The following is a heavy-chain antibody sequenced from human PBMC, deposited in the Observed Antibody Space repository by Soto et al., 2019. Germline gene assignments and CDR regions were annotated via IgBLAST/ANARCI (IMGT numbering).Heavy chain of an antibody. CDR1: GGSISSSNW. D-gene: IGHD3-3*01. J-gene: IGHJ4*02. CDR2: IYHSGST. Sequence: PSETLSLTCAVSGGSISSSNWWSWVRQPPGKGLEWIGEIYHSGSTNYNPSLKSRVTISVDKSKNQFSLKLSSVTAADTAVYYCAGTITYYDFWSGLYFHYWGQGTLVTVSS. CDR3: AGTITYYDFWSGLYFHY. V-gene: IGHV4-4*02.